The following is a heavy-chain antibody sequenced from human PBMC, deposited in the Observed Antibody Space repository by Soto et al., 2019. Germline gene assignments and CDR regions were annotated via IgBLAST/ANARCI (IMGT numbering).Heavy chain of an antibody. V-gene: IGHV1-24*01. Sequence: ASVKVSCKVSGYTLTELSMHWVRQAPGKGLEWMGGFDPEDGETIYAQKFQGRVTMTEDTSTDTAYMELSSLRSEDTAVYYCATVSIVVVPAEDWFDPWGQGTLVTVSS. CDR3: ATVSIVVVPAEDWFDP. J-gene: IGHJ5*02. D-gene: IGHD2-2*01. CDR1: GYTLTELS. CDR2: FDPEDGET.